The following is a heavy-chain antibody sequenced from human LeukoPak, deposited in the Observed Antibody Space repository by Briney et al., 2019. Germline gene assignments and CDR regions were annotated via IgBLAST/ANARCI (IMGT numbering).Heavy chain of an antibody. D-gene: IGHD3-10*01. J-gene: IGHJ4*02. V-gene: IGHV3-30*02. CDR1: GFTFSTDG. CDR2: IRYDAINK. CDR3: ARDNLVRPGSLDY. Sequence: GGSLRLSCAASGFTFSTDGMHWVRQAPGKGLEWVAFIRYDAINKYYADSVKGRFTISRDNSRNTLYLQMNSLRAEDTAVYYCARDNLVRPGSLDYWGQGTLVTVSS.